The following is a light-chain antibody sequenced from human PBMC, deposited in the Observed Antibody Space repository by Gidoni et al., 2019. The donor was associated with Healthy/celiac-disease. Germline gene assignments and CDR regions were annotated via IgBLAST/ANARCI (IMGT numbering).Light chain of an antibody. J-gene: IGLJ2*01. CDR2: DVS. Sequence: QSALTQPASASGSPGQSLTISCTGTSSDVGGYNYVSWYQLHPGKAPKLMIYDVSNRPSGFSNRFSGSKSGNTSSLTISGLQAEDEADYYCSSYTSSSSGVFGGGTKLTVL. CDR1: SSDVGGYNY. V-gene: IGLV2-14*01. CDR3: SSYTSSSSGV.